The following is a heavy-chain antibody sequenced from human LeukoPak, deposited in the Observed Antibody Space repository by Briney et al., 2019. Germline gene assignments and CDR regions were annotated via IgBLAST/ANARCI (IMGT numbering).Heavy chain of an antibody. Sequence: SETLSLTCAVYGGSFSGYYWSWIRQPPGKGLEWIGEINHSGSTNYNPSLKSRVTISVDMSKNQFSLKLSSVTAADTAVYYCAIGLAWFDPWGQGTLVTVSS. D-gene: IGHD3-10*01. CDR2: INHSGST. CDR1: GGSFSGYY. V-gene: IGHV4-34*01. CDR3: AIGLAWFDP. J-gene: IGHJ5*02.